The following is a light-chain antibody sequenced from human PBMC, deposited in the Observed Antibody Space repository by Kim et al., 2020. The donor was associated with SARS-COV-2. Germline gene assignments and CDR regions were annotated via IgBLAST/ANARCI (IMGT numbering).Light chain of an antibody. CDR1: RSVSSD. Sequence: VSPGERATLSCRASRSVSSDLAWYQQKPGQAPRLLIYGASTRATGIPARFSGSGSGTEFTLTISSLQSEDFAVYYCQQYNNWPFTFGPGTKVDIK. CDR2: GAS. J-gene: IGKJ3*01. V-gene: IGKV3-15*01. CDR3: QQYNNWPFT.